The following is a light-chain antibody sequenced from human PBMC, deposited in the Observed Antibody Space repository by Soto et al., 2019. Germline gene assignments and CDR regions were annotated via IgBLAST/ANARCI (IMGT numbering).Light chain of an antibody. Sequence: QSALTQPASVSGSPGQSITISCTGTSSDVGGFNYVSWYQQHPGKAPKLLIFDVYSRPSGISNRFSGSKSGNTASLTISGLQAEDEADYYCSSYTPSSSYVFGAGTKVTVL. V-gene: IGLV2-14*01. CDR2: DVY. CDR3: SSYTPSSSYV. J-gene: IGLJ1*01. CDR1: SSDVGGFNY.